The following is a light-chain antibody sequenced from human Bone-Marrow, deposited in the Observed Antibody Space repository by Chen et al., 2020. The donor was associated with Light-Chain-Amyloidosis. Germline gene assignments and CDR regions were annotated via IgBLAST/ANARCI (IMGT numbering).Light chain of an antibody. CDR3: SSYTITSTLV. Sequence: QSALTQPASVSGSPGQSNTISCTGTSSDVGGDNHVSWYQQHPDKAPKLMIYEVTNRPSWVPDRFSGSKSDNTASLTISGLQTEDEADYFCSSYTITSTLVFGSGTRVAVL. V-gene: IGLV2-14*01. J-gene: IGLJ1*01. CDR1: SSDVGGDNH. CDR2: EVT.